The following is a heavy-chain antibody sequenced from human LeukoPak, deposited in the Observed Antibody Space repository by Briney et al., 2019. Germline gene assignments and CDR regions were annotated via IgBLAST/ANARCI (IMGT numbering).Heavy chain of an antibody. CDR1: GFTFSSYS. Sequence: PGGSLRLSCAASGFTFSSYSMNWVRQAPGKGLEWVSSISSSSSYIHYADSVKGRFTISRDNAKNSLYLQMNSLRAEDTAEYYCAIGYSSSWYYFDYWGQGTLVTVSS. V-gene: IGHV3-21*01. J-gene: IGHJ4*02. D-gene: IGHD6-13*01. CDR2: ISSSSSYI. CDR3: AIGYSSSWYYFDY.